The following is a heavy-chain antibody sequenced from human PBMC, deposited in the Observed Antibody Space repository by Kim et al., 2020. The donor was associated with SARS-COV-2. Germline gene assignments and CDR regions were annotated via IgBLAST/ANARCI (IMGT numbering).Heavy chain of an antibody. Sequence: SETLSLTCTVSGGSVSSGSYYWSWIRQPPGKGLEWIGYIYYSGSTNYNPSLKSRVTISVDTSKNQFSLKLSSVTAADTAVYYCARGGDIVVVPAAPWHYYYGMDVWGQGTTVTVSS. CDR2: IYYSGST. D-gene: IGHD2-2*01. J-gene: IGHJ6*02. CDR1: GGSVSSGSYY. CDR3: ARGGDIVVVPAAPWHYYYGMDV. V-gene: IGHV4-61*01.